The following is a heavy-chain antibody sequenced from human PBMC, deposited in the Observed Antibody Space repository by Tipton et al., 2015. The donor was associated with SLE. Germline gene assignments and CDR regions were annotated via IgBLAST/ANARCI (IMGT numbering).Heavy chain of an antibody. D-gene: IGHD1-26*01. CDR2: IYFSGST. J-gene: IGHJ4*02. CDR1: GGSIKNDGYY. Sequence: LRLSCIVSGGSIKNDGYYWTWIRQHPGKGLEWIGYIYFSGSTYYNPSLKNQVTISIDTSNNHFSLRLNSVTAADTAVYFCARSNRWSYAFDSWGQGTLVTVSS. V-gene: IGHV4-31*01. CDR3: ARSNRWSYAFDS.